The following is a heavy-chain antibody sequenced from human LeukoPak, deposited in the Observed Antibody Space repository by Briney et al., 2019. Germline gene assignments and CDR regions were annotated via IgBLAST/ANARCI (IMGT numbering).Heavy chain of an antibody. J-gene: IGHJ4*02. CDR1: GGTFSSYA. CDR2: ITPIFGTA. V-gene: IGHV1-69*05. CDR3: ARDRHYYDSSGYSF. Sequence: ASVKVSCKASGGTFSSYAISWVRQAPGQGLEWMGGITPIFGTANYAQKLQGRVTMTTDTSTSTAYVELRSLRSDDTAVYYCARDRHYYDSSGYSFWGQGTLVTVSS. D-gene: IGHD3-22*01.